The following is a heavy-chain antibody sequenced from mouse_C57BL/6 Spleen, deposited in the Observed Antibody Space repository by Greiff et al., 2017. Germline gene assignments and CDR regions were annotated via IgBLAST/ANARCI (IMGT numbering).Heavy chain of an antibody. D-gene: IGHD4-1*01. CDR1: GFTFSSYG. V-gene: IGHV5-6*01. Sequence: EVQRVESGADLVQPGASLQLSCAASGFTFSSYGMSWVRQTPDKRLAWVATISSGGSYPYYPDSVKGRFTISRENAKNTLYLQMSSLKSEDTAMYYCGGQRDANWFDYWGSGTTLPVSS. CDR3: GGQRDANWFDY. CDR2: ISSGGSYP. J-gene: IGHJ2*01.